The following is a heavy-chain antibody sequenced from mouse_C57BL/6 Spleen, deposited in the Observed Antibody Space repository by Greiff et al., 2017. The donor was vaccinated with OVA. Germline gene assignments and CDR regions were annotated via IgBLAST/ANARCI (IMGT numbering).Heavy chain of an antibody. CDR1: GYTFTDYY. V-gene: IGHV1-76*01. CDR3: AGGLGYYFDY. J-gene: IGHJ2*01. D-gene: IGHD2-4*01. CDR2: IYPGSGNT. Sequence: VQLVESGAELVRPGASVKLSCKASGYTFTDYYINWVKQRPGQGLEWIARIYPGSGNTYYNEKFKGKATLTAEKSSSTAYMQLSSLTSEDSAVYFCAGGLGYYFDYWGQGTTLTVSS.